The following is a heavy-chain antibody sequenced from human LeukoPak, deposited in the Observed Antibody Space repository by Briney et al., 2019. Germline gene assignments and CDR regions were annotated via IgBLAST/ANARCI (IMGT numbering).Heavy chain of an antibody. D-gene: IGHD2-15*01. CDR1: GFTVSSNY. CDR2: IYSGGST. V-gene: IGHV3-53*05. Sequence: GGSLRLSCAASGFTVSSNYMSWVRQAPGKGLEWVSVIYSGGSTYYADSVKGRFTISRDNTKNSLYLQMNSLRAEDTALYYCAKDSYCSGGSCYSFDYWGQGTLVTVSS. CDR3: AKDSYCSGGSCYSFDY. J-gene: IGHJ4*02.